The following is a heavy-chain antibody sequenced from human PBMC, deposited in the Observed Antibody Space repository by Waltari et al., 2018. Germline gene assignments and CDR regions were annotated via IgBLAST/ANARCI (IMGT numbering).Heavy chain of an antibody. V-gene: IGHV4-39*01. CDR3: ASPSRYYDFWSGYYYYYGMDV. CDR1: GGSISSSSYY. D-gene: IGHD3-3*01. Sequence: QLQLQESGPGLVKPSETLSLTCTVSGGSISSSSYYWGWIRQPPGKGLEWIGSIYYSGSTYYNPSLKSRVTISVDTSKNQFSLKLSSVTAADTAVYYCASPSRYYDFWSGYYYYYGMDVWGQGTTVTVSS. CDR2: IYYSGST. J-gene: IGHJ6*02.